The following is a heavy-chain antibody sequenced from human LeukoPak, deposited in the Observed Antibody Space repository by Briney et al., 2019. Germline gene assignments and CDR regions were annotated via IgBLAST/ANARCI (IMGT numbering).Heavy chain of an antibody. Sequence: GASVKVSCKASGYTFTGYYIHWVRQAPGQGLEWMGRINPNNGATNYAQKFQGRVTVTRDTSISIVYMELRRLRSDDTAVYYCARDLKYQSLLGWFDPWGQRSLVTVSS. CDR3: ARDLKYQSLLGWFDP. J-gene: IGHJ5*02. CDR2: INPNNGAT. V-gene: IGHV1-2*06. CDR1: GYTFTGYY. D-gene: IGHD2-21*01.